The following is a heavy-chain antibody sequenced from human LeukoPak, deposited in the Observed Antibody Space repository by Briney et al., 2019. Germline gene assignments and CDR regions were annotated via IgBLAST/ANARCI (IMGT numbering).Heavy chain of an antibody. V-gene: IGHV4-59*12. CDR3: ARRFFEAAFDL. CDR1: GGSISNYY. CDR2: IYSSGST. Sequence: ASETLSLTCTVSGGSISNYYWSWIRQSPGMGLEWIGYIYSSGSTNSNPSLKSRVSISVDTSKSQFSLRLTSVTAADTAIYYCARRFFEAAFDLWGQGTVVTVSS. D-gene: IGHD3-3*01. J-gene: IGHJ3*01.